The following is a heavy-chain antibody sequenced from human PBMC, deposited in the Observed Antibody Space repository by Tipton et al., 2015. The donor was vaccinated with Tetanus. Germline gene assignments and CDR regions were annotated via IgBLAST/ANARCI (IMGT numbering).Heavy chain of an antibody. D-gene: IGHD3-22*01. CDR1: GFTFSSYA. CDR2: ISGSGGGT. V-gene: IGHV3-23*01. CDR3: AKDRYDSSGYYYLWDY. J-gene: IGHJ4*02. Sequence: SLRLSCEASGFTFSSYAMSWVRQAPGKGLEWVSAISGSGGGTYYADSVKGRFIISRDNSKNTLYLQMNSLRAEDTAVYYCAKDRYDSSGYYYLWDYWGQGTLVTVSS.